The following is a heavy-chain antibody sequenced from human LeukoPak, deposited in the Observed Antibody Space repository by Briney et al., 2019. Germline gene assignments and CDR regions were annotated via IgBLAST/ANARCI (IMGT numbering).Heavy chain of an antibody. V-gene: IGHV1-69*04. CDR1: GGTFSSYA. CDR3: AREVDYGDYGGFGYYFDY. D-gene: IGHD4-17*01. Sequence: ASVKVSCKASGGTFSSYAICWVRQAPGQGLEWMGRIIPILGIANYAQKFQGRVTITADKSTSTAYMELSSLRSEDTAVYYCAREVDYGDYGGFGYYFDYWGQGTLVTVSS. J-gene: IGHJ4*02. CDR2: IIPILGIA.